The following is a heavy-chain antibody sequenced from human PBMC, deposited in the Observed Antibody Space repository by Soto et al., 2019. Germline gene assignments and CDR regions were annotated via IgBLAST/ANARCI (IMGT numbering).Heavy chain of an antibody. Sequence: GGSLRLSCAASGFPFSAYNMNWVRQAPGKGLEGIAYTSSSGSTIYYAYSVKGRVSFSRDNAKNSLYLQMNSLRDEDTAVYYCARDRGTVTNDVGQDYGMHXWGQGTTVTVS. CDR1: GFPFSAYN. D-gene: IGHD4-17*01. J-gene: IGHJ6*02. CDR3: ARDRGTVTNDVGQDYGMHX. V-gene: IGHV3-48*02. CDR2: TSSSGSTI.